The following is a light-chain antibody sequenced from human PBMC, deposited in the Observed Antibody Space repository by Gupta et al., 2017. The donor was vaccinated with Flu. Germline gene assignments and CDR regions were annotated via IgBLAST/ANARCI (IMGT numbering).Light chain of an antibody. CDR2: AAS. CDR3: LQGYKVPRT. V-gene: IGKV1-6*01. CDR1: QGIGNE. Sequence: AIQLTQSPSSLSASVGDSVTITCRASQGIGNELGWYQQKPGKAPKVLIYAASNLQSGVPSRFSGSGSGTDFTLTISSLKPEDFATYDCLQGYKVPRTCGQGTKVEFK. J-gene: IGKJ1*01.